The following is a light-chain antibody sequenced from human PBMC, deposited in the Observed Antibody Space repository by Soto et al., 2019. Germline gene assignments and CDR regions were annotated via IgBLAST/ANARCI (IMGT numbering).Light chain of an antibody. CDR2: YDS. CDR1: NIGSES. J-gene: IGLJ3*02. CDR3: QVCDGPSDQQV. Sequence: SYELTQAPSVSVAPGETARITCGGNNIGSESVHWYQQKPGQAPVLVMYYDSARPSGIPERFSGSNSGNSATLTISRVEAGDEADYFCQVCDGPSDQQVFGGGTKLTVL. V-gene: IGLV3-21*04.